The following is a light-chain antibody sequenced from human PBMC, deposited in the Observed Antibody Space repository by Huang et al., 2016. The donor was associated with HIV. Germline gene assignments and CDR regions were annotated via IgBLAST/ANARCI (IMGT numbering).Light chain of an antibody. Sequence: IQMTQSPSSLSASVGDRVSISCRASHGISYSLAWYQQKTGKAPRLLVYDASRLESGVPSSFSGSGSGTDYTLTISSLQPEDVAIYCCQQYSSIPPTFGQGTKLEIK. J-gene: IGKJ2*01. CDR1: HGISYS. V-gene: IGKV1-NL1*01. CDR3: QQYSSIPPT. CDR2: DAS.